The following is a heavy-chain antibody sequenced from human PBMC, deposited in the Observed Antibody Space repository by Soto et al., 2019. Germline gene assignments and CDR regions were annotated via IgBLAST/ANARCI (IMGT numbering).Heavy chain of an antibody. CDR2: IYYSGST. Sequence: TLSLTFNVSRVSIRSGTNYWALSRQPPGKGLEWIANIYYSGSTFYNPSLKSRVTISLDTSKNQFSLRAEDTAVYYCAKDPSPLLFTMIVSNYWGQGTMVTVSS. D-gene: IGHD3-22*01. CDR1: RVSIRSGTNY. V-gene: IGHV4-39*02. J-gene: IGHJ4*02. CDR3: AKDPSPLLFTMIVSNY.